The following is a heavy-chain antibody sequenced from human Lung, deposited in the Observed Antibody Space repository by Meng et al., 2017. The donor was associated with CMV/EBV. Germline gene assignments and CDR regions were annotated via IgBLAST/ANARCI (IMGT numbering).Heavy chain of an antibody. D-gene: IGHD6-13*01. CDR2: SREKTSGYST. CDR3: VKDSRTTRGFDY. CDR1: GFAFTDYY. J-gene: IGHJ4*02. V-gene: IGHV3-72*01. Sequence: GGSLRLXCAASGFAFTDYYMDWVRQAPGRVLEWVACSREKTSGYSTEYAASVKGRFTIPREESSNSLYLHMNSLKNEATAVYYCVKDSRTTRGFDYWGQGXLVTVSS.